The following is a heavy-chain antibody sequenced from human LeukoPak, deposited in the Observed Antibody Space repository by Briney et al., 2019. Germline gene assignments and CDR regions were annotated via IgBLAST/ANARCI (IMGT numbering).Heavy chain of an antibody. V-gene: IGHV4-30-2*01. CDR2: IYHSGST. CDR1: GGSISSGGYS. CDR3: ARVGYRAVAGPLGD. J-gene: IGHJ4*02. Sequence: SETLSLTCAVSGGSISSGGYSWSWIRQPPGKGLEWIGYIYHSGSTYYNPSLKSRVTISVDTSKNQFSLKLSSVTAADTAVYYCARVGYRAVAGPLGDWGQGTLVTVSS. D-gene: IGHD6-19*01.